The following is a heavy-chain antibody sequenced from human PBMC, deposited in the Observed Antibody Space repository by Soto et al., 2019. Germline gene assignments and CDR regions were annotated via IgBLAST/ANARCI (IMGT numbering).Heavy chain of an antibody. V-gene: IGHV3-9*01. D-gene: IGHD1-1*01. J-gene: IGHJ6*02. CDR2: ISWNSGSI. CDR1: GFTFDDYA. CDR3: AKARLSSGTEGYYYGMDV. Sequence: EVQLVESGGGLVQPGRSLRLSCAASGFTFDDYAMHWVRQAPGKGLEWVSGISWNSGSIGYADSAKGRFTISRDNAKNSLYLQMNSLRAEDTALYYCAKARLSSGTEGYYYGMDVWGQGTTVTVSS.